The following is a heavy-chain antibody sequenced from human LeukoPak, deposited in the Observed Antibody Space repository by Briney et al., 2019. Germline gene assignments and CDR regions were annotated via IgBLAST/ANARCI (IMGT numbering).Heavy chain of an antibody. CDR1: GGTFSSYE. J-gene: IGHJ4*02. Sequence: SVKVSCKASGGTFSSYEISWVRQAPGQGLEWMGGIIPMFGTAKYAQKFQGRVTITADKSTSTAYMELSRLRSDDTAVYYCARVGRYCSGGSCQVGYWGQGTLVTVSS. CDR3: ARVGRYCSGGSCQVGY. CDR2: IIPMFGTA. V-gene: IGHV1-69*06. D-gene: IGHD2-15*01.